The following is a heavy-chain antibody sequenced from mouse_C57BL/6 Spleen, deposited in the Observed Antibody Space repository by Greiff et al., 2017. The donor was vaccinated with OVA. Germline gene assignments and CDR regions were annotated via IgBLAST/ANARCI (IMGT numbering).Heavy chain of an antibody. D-gene: IGHD1-1*01. J-gene: IGHJ2*01. CDR2: IDPSDSYT. CDR1: GYTFTSYW. CDR3: ASYYGTLYYFDY. V-gene: IGHV1-59*01. Sequence: QVQLQQPGAELVRPGTSVKLSCKASGYTFTSYWMHWVKQRPGQGLEWIGVIDPSDSYTNYNQKFKGKATLTVDTSSSTAYMQLSSLTSEDSAVYYCASYYGTLYYFDYWGQGTTLTVSS.